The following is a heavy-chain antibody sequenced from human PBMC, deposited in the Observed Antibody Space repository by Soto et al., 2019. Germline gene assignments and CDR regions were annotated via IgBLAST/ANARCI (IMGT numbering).Heavy chain of an antibody. D-gene: IGHD6-13*01. CDR3: ARDSPAAGTWDY. Sequence: EVQLVESGGGLVKPGGSLRLSCAASGFTFSSYSMNWVRQAPGKGLEWVSSISSSSSYIYYADSVKGRFTISRDNAKNSLYLQMNSLRAEDTAVYYCARDSPAAGTWDYWGQGTLVTVSS. CDR2: ISSSSSYI. J-gene: IGHJ4*02. CDR1: GFTFSSYS. V-gene: IGHV3-21*01.